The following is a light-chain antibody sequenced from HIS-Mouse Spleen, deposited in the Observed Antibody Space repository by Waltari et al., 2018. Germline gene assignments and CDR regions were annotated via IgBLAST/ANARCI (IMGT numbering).Light chain of an antibody. J-gene: IGLJ3*02. Sequence: QSVLTQPPSVSGAPGQRVTISCTGSSSHIWAGYDVHWYQQLPGTAPKLLIYGNSNRPSGVPDRFSGSKSGTSASLAITGLQAEDEADYYCQSYDSSLSGWVFGGGTKLTVL. CDR2: GNS. V-gene: IGLV1-40*01. CDR3: QSYDSSLSGWV. CDR1: SSHIWAGYD.